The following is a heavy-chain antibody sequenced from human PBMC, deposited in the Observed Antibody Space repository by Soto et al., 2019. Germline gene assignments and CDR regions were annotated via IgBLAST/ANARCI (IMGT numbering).Heavy chain of an antibody. D-gene: IGHD1-26*01. V-gene: IGHV1-69*13. CDR3: ARAHFMWELRPWFDP. Sequence: SVKVSCKASGGTFSSYAISWVRQAPGQGLEWMGGIIPIFGTANYAQKFQGRVTITADESTSTAYMELSSLRSEDTAVYYCARAHFMWELRPWFDPWGRGTLVTVSS. J-gene: IGHJ5*02. CDR1: GGTFSSYA. CDR2: IIPIFGTA.